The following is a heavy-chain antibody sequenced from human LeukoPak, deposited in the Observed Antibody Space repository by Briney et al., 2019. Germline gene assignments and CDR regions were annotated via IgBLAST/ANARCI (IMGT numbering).Heavy chain of an antibody. J-gene: IGHJ1*01. CDR2: IKQDGSET. Sequence: GGSLRLSCAASGFAFSKDWMTWVRQAPGKGLEWVANIKQDGSETKYVDSVKGRFTISRDNAKNSLYLQMNSLRVEDTAVYYCASIRGGRGQGTLVTVSS. V-gene: IGHV3-7*01. D-gene: IGHD3-16*01. CDR1: GFAFSKDW. CDR3: ASIRGG.